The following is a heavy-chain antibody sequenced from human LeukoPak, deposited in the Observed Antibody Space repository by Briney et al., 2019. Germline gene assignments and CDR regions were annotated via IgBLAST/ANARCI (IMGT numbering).Heavy chain of an antibody. Sequence: SETLSLTCTVSGGSISSGGYYWSWIRQHPGKGLEWIVYIYYSGSTYYNPSLKSRVTISVDTSKNQFSLKLSSVTAADTAVYYCARVQSAALWFGELLEGPYYFDYWGQGTLVTVSS. J-gene: IGHJ4*02. CDR3: ARVQSAALWFGELLEGPYYFDY. D-gene: IGHD3-10*01. V-gene: IGHV4-31*03. CDR2: IYYSGST. CDR1: GGSISSGGYY.